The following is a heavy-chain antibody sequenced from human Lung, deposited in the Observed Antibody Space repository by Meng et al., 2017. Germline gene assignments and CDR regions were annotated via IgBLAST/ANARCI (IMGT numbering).Heavy chain of an antibody. Sequence: LVVSGGGLVKPWGSLRLSCEAFGFTFHSAWLGWVRQAPGKGLEWVGRIRSKIDAEQTEYAAPVKGRFTISRDDSRNTLYLQMNSLKTEDTAVYYCTTDPRWGIWGQGTMVTVSS. CDR3: TTDPRWGI. CDR1: GFTFHSAW. V-gene: IGHV3-15*01. D-gene: IGHD3-16*01. CDR2: IRSKIDAEQT. J-gene: IGHJ3*02.